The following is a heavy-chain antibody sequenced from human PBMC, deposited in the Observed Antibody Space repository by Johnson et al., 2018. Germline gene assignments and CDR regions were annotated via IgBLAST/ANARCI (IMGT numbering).Heavy chain of an antibody. CDR2: ISDDGSNK. J-gene: IGHJ6*02. Sequence: QVQLVESGGGLVQPGGSLRLSCAASGFIVSTYGMHWVRQAPGKGLEWMAVISDDGSNKYYADSVKGRFTISRDNSKNTLYLQMNSLRAEDTAGYYCARDQDCSSTSCLGMDVWGQGTTVTVSS. V-gene: IGHV3-30*03. CDR3: ARDQDCSSTSCLGMDV. CDR1: GFIVSTYG. D-gene: IGHD2-2*01.